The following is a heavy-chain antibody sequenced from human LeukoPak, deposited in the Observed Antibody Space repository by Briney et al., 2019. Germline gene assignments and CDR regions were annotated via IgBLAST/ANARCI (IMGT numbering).Heavy chain of an antibody. Sequence: GGSLRLSCAASGFTFSSYGMHWVRQAPGKGLEWVAFIRYDGSNKYYADSVKGRFTISRDNAKNSLYLQMNSLRAEDTAVYYCARGRPRDIVVVVAAFDIWGQGTMVTVSS. J-gene: IGHJ3*02. CDR1: GFTFSSYG. V-gene: IGHV3-30*02. D-gene: IGHD2-15*01. CDR3: ARGRPRDIVVVVAAFDI. CDR2: IRYDGSNK.